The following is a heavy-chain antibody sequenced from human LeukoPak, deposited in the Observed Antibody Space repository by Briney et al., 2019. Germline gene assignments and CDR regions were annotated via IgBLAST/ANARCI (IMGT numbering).Heavy chain of an antibody. J-gene: IGHJ3*01. CDR1: GFTFSNAW. V-gene: IGHV3-15*01. Sequence: GGSQRLSCAASGFTFSNAWMSWVRQAPGKGLEWVGRITSKTDGGTTDYVAPVKGRFTISRDDAKNTLYLQMNSLKTDDTGVYYCTTDLRYFDRTGFAFGVWGQGTLVTVSS. D-gene: IGHD3-9*01. CDR3: TTDLRYFDRTGFAFGV. CDR2: ITSKTDGGTT.